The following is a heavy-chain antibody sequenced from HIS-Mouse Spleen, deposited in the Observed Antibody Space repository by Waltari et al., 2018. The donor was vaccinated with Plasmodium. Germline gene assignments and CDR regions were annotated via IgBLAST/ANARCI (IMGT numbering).Heavy chain of an antibody. Sequence: QVQLVQSGAEVKKPGASVKVSCKVSGYTLTELSMHWVRQAPGNGLEWMGGFDPEYGETSYAQKCQGRVTMTEDTSTDTADMELSSLRSEDTAVYYCATRGGNWGTLDYWGQGTLVTVSS. J-gene: IGHJ4*02. CDR1: GYTLTELS. CDR2: FDPEYGET. V-gene: IGHV1-24*01. D-gene: IGHD7-27*01. CDR3: ATRGGNWGTLDY.